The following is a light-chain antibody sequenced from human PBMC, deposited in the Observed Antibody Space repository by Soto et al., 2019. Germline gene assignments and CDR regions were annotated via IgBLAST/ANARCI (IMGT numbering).Light chain of an antibody. CDR1: SSDVGSYNY. CDR3: CSYAGSYTVV. V-gene: IGLV2-11*01. J-gene: IGLJ2*01. CDR2: DVT. Sequence: QSALTQPRSVSGSPGQSVTISCTGTSSDVGSYNYVSWYQQHPGKVPKLMVHDVTKRPSGVPDRFSGSKSGNTASLTISGLQAEDEADYYCCSYAGSYTVVFGGGTKLTVL.